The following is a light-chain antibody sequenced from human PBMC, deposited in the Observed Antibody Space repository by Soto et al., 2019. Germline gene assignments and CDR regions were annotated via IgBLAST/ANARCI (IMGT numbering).Light chain of an antibody. Sequence: QSVLTQPASVSESPGQSITISCAGTSSDVGGYNFVSWYQQHPDKAPKLIIYGVTNRPSGVSDRFSGSKSGNTAPLTISGLQAEGEADYYCTSYTSSSTYVFGTGTKVTVL. CDR3: TSYTSSSTYV. CDR2: GVT. J-gene: IGLJ1*01. CDR1: SSDVGGYNF. V-gene: IGLV2-14*01.